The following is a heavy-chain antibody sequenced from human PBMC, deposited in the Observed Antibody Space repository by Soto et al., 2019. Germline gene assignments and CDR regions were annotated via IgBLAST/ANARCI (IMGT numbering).Heavy chain of an antibody. J-gene: IGHJ6*02. CDR1: GFTFGDYA. CDR3: TRVLEWLLPKARYYYYGMDV. D-gene: IGHD3-3*01. CDR2: IRSKAYGGTT. V-gene: IGHV3-49*03. Sequence: GGSLRLSCTASGFTFGDYAMSWFRQAPGKGLEWVGFIRSKAYGGTTEYAASVKGRFTISRDDSKSIAYLQMNSLKTEDTAVYYCTRVLEWLLPKARYYYYGMDVWGQGTTVTVSS.